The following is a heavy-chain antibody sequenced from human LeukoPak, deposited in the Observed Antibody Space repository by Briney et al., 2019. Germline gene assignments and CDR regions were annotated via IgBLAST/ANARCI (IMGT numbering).Heavy chain of an antibody. Sequence: SETLSLTCTVSGGSISRNNYYWDWIRRPPGKGLEYIGSIYYSGSTYYTPSLKSRVTISVDTSKNQFSLKLSSVTATDTAVYYCARHRGSSSNFDYWGQGTLVTVSS. CDR2: IYYSGST. CDR3: ARHRGSSSNFDY. D-gene: IGHD6-6*01. J-gene: IGHJ4*02. V-gene: IGHV4-39*01. CDR1: GGSISRNNYY.